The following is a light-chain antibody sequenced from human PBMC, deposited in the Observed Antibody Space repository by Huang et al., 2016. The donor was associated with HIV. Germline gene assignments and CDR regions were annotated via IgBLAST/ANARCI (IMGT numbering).Light chain of an antibody. Sequence: DIVMTQSPDSLAVSLGERATINCKSSQTISYNKNYLAWYQHKPGQSPKLLIYWASTREAGVPDRFSGSGSGTDFTLTISSLQAEDVAVYYCQQYYSKPLTFGGGTKVEIK. V-gene: IGKV4-1*01. J-gene: IGKJ4*01. CDR3: QQYYSKPLT. CDR2: WAS. CDR1: QTISYNKNY.